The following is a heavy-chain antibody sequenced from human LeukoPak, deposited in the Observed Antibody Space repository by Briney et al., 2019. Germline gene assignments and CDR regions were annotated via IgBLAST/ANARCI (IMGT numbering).Heavy chain of an antibody. V-gene: IGHV3-21*01. J-gene: IGHJ4*02. Sequence: PGGSLRPSCPASGLTFSSYMMNWVRQAPGKGLEWVSSISSTSTYIYYADSVKGRFTISRDNAKNSLYLQMNSLRAEDTAVYYCARDWSSAWYYFSYWGQGTLVTVS. CDR2: ISSTSTYI. CDR1: GLTFSSYM. CDR3: ARDWSSAWYYFSY.